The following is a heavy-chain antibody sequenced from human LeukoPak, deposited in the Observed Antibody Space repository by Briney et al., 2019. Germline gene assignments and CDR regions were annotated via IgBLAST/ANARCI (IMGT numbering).Heavy chain of an antibody. V-gene: IGHV4-4*09. CDR3: ARRRMPGVSGECCWFDP. CDR2: IHTSGST. CDR1: GGSISSYY. D-gene: IGHD7-27*01. Sequence: SETLSLTCTVSGGSISSYYWSWIRQPPGKGLEWIGYIHTSGSTNYNPSLKSRVTISVDTPKNQFSLNLSSVTAADTAVYYCARRRMPGVSGECCWFDPWGQGTLVTVSS. J-gene: IGHJ5*02.